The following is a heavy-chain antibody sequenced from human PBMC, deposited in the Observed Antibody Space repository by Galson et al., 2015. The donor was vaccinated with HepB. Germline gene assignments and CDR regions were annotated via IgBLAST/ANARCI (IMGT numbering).Heavy chain of an antibody. J-gene: IGHJ5*02. Sequence: SLRLSCAASGFTFDDYAMHWVRQAPGKGLEWVSGISWDSGSIGYADSVKGRFTISRDNAKNSLYLQMNSLRADDTALYYCAKSPIMNYDFSWGQGTLVTVSS. D-gene: IGHD3-3*01. CDR2: ISWDSGSI. CDR3: AKSPIMNYDFS. V-gene: IGHV3-9*01. CDR1: GFTFDDYA.